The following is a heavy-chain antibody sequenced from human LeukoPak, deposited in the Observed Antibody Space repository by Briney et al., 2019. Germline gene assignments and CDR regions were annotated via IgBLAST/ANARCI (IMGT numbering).Heavy chain of an antibody. V-gene: IGHV3-23*01. CDR3: AKEYYYGSGLMDV. CDR2: ISGSGGST. CDR1: GFTFSSYE. D-gene: IGHD3-10*01. Sequence: PGGSLRLSCAASGFTFSSYEMNWVRQAPGKGLEWVSAISGSGGSTYYADSVKGRFTISRDNSKNTLYLQMNSLRAEDTAVYYCAKEYYYGSGLMDVWGKGTTVTVSS. J-gene: IGHJ6*04.